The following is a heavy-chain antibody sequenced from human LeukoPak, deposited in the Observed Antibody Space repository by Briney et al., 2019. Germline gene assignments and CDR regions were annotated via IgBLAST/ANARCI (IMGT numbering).Heavy chain of an antibody. CDR1: GYTFTSYY. Sequence: GASVKVSCKASGYTFTSYYMHWVRQAPGQGLEWMGIINPSGGSTSYAQKFQGRVTVTRDTSTSTVYMELSSLRSEDTAVYYCAREDPGTVYGDYPGHFDYWGQGTLVTVSS. CDR3: AREDPGTVYGDYPGHFDY. D-gene: IGHD4-17*01. V-gene: IGHV1-46*01. J-gene: IGHJ4*02. CDR2: INPSGGST.